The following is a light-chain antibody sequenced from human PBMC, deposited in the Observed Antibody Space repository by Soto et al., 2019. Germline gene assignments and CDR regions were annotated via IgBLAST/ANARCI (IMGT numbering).Light chain of an antibody. CDR1: QTVDGNS. CDR3: QQYGSSPFT. Sequence: ENVLTQSPGRLSLSPGERATLSCSASQTVDGNSLAWYQQKPGQAPRLLMFDAFNRATGIPDRFSGSGSGTDFTLTISRLEPDDFALYYCQQYGSSPFTFGPGTTVDV. CDR2: DAF. V-gene: IGKV3-20*01. J-gene: IGKJ3*01.